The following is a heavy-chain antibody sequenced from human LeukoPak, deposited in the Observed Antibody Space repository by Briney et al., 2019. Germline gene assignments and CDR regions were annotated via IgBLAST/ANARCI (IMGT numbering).Heavy chain of an antibody. CDR1: GFSFTNYW. D-gene: IGHD3-10*01. CDR3: ARHRGGIGFDY. CDR2: IYPGDSDT. J-gene: IGHJ4*02. V-gene: IGHV5-51*01. Sequence: GESLKISCKGSGFSFTNYWIGWVRQMPGNGLEWMGIIYPGDSDTRYSPSFQGQVTISADKSITTAYLQWSSLKASDTAMYYCARHRGGIGFDYWGQETLVTVSS.